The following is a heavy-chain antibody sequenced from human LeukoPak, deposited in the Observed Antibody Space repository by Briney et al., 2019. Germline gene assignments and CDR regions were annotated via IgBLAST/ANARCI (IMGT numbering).Heavy chain of an antibody. V-gene: IGHV3-48*03. CDR1: GFTFSSYE. J-gene: IGHJ4*02. CDR3: AKDSMIRGSY. CDR2: ISSSGSTI. D-gene: IGHD1-26*01. Sequence: GGSLRLSCAASGFTFSSYEMNWVRQAPGKGLEWVSYISSSGSTIYYADSVKGRFTISRDNSKNTLYLQMNSLRAGDTAVYYCAKDSMIRGSYFGQGTLVTVSS.